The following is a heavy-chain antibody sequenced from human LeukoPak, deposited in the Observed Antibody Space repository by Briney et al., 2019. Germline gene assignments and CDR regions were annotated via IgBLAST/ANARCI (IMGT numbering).Heavy chain of an antibody. CDR3: ARGSSLGYCTNGVCYFDY. CDR2: IKQDGSEK. D-gene: IGHD2-8*01. Sequence: GGSLRLSCAASGFTLSSYWMSWVRQAPGKGLEWVANIKQDGSEKYYVDSVKGRFTISRDNAKNSLYLQMNSLRAEDTAVYYCARGSSLGYCTNGVCYFDYWGQGTLVTVSS. J-gene: IGHJ4*02. V-gene: IGHV3-7*01. CDR1: GFTLSSYW.